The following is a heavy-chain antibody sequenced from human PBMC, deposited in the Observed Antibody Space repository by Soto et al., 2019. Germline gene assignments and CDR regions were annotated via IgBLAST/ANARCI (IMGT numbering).Heavy chain of an antibody. CDR1: GGSFSGYY. CDR3: ARGRVVVVAAELQYYYYGMDV. J-gene: IGHJ6*02. CDR2: INHSGST. D-gene: IGHD2-15*01. V-gene: IGHV4-34*01. Sequence: SETLSLTCAVYGGSFSGYYWSWIRQPPGKGLEWIGEINHSGSTNYNPSLKSRVTISVDTSKNQFSLKLSSVTAADTAVYYCARGRVVVVAAELQYYYYGMDVWGQGTTVTVSS.